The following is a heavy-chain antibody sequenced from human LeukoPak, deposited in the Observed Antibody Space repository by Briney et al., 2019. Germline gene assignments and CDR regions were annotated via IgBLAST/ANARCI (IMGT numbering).Heavy chain of an antibody. Sequence: EASVKVSCKASGYTFTGYYMHWVRQAPGQGLEWMGWINPNSGGTNYAQKFQGRVTMTRDTSISTAYMELSRLRSDDTAVYYCARGNNYDSSGYNNWFDPWGQGTLVTVSS. J-gene: IGHJ5*02. CDR2: INPNSGGT. CDR1: GYTFTGYY. V-gene: IGHV1-2*02. D-gene: IGHD3-22*01. CDR3: ARGNNYDSSGYNNWFDP.